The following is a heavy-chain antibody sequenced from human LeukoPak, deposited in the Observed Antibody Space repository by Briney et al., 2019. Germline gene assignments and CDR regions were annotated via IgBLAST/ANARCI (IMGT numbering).Heavy chain of an antibody. CDR1: GGTFSSYA. J-gene: IGHJ5*02. CDR2: IIPIFGTA. CDR3: ARDIGVVTNWFDP. D-gene: IGHD3-3*01. Sequence: ASVKVSCKASGGTFSSYAISWVRQAPGQGLEWMGGIIPIFGTANYAQKFQDRVTITADESTSTAYMELSSLRSEDTAVYYCARDIGVVTNWFDPWGQGTLVTVSS. V-gene: IGHV1-69*13.